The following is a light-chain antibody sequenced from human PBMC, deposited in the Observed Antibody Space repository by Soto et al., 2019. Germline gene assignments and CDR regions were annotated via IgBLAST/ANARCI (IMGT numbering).Light chain of an antibody. CDR3: MQALQTPLCT. J-gene: IGKJ2*02. Sequence: DIVMTQSPLSLPVTPGEPASISCRSSQSLLHSNGYNYLDWYLQKPGQSPQLLMYLGSNRASGVHARFSGSRYGTDFKLKISRVKAEDVGVYYGMQALQTPLCTFGQGNKLEIK. V-gene: IGKV2-28*01. CDR2: LGS. CDR1: QSLLHSNGYNY.